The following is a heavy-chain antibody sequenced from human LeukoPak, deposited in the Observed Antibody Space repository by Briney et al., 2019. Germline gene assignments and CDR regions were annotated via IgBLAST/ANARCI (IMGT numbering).Heavy chain of an antibody. Sequence: SVKVSCKASGGTFSSYAISWVRQAPGQGLEWMGGIIPIFGTANYPQKLQGRVTITTDESTSTAYLELSSLRSEDTAVYYCALRFLEWPEYGVGFDYWGQGTLATVSS. D-gene: IGHD3-3*01. J-gene: IGHJ4*02. CDR2: IIPIFGTA. V-gene: IGHV1-69*05. CDR1: GGTFSSYA. CDR3: ALRFLEWPEYGVGFDY.